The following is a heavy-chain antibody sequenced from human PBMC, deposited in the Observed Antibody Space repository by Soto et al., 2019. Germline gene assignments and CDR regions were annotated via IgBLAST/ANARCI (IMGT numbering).Heavy chain of an antibody. CDR1: GFTFSSYA. Sequence: GGSLRLSCAASGFTFSSYATSWVRQAPGKGLEWVSSISGNGDSIYYADSVKGRFTISRDNSKNTLYLQMNSLRAEDTAVYYCAKVRTWTYLDYWGQGTLVTVSS. D-gene: IGHD1-1*01. CDR3: AKVRTWTYLDY. V-gene: IGHV3-23*01. J-gene: IGHJ4*02. CDR2: ISGNGDSI.